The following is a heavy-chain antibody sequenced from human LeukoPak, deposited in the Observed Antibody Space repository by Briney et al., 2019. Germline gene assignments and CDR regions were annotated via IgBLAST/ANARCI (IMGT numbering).Heavy chain of an antibody. V-gene: IGHV4-34*01. CDR2: INHSGGT. Sequence: PSETLSLTCTVSGGSISSYYWSWIRQPPGKGLEWIGEINHSGGTNYNPSLKSRVTISVDTSKNQFSLKLSSVTAADTAVYYCARATATVSYGMDVWGQGTTVTVSS. D-gene: IGHD5-18*01. CDR1: GGSISSYY. CDR3: ARATATVSYGMDV. J-gene: IGHJ6*02.